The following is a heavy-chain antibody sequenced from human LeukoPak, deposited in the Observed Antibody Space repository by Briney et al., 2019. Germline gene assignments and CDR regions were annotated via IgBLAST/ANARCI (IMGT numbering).Heavy chain of an antibody. CDR3: ASATADRYVAPYYYYYMDV. D-gene: IGHD6-25*01. J-gene: IGHJ6*03. V-gene: IGHV3-21*04. CDR2: ISSSSSYI. CDR1: GFTFSSYS. Sequence: GGSLRLSCTASGFTFSSYSMNWVRQAPGKGLEWVSSISSSSSYIYYADSVKGRFTISRDNAKNSLYLQMNSLRAEDTALYYCASATADRYVAPYYYYYMDVWGKGTTVTVSS.